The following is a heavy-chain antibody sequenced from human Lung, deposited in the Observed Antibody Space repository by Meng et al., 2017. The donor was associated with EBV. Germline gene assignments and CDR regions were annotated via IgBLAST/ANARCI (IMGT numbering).Heavy chain of an antibody. V-gene: IGHV6-1*01. CDR1: GDNGSSSSAA. CDR3: ARGATSVFDL. Sequence: QVQLHQSGPGLGNPPQTPPPPCVISGDNGSSSSAAWTWISQSPSRGLEWLGRTYYRSKWYNDYAVFVKSRITINPDTSKNQFSLQLNSVTPEDTAVYYCARGATSVFDLWGRGTLVTVSS. J-gene: IGHJ2*01. CDR2: TYYRSKWYN.